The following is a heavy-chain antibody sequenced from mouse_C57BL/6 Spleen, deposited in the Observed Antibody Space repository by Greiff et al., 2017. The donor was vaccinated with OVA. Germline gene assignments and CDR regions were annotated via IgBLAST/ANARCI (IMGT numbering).Heavy chain of an antibody. D-gene: IGHD2-5*01. CDR3: ARTADYSNPMDY. J-gene: IGHJ4*01. Sequence: VQLQQSGPELVKPGASVKISCKASGYAFSSSWMNWVKQRPGKGLEWIGRIYPGDGDTNYNGKFKGKATLTADKSSSAAYMQLSSLTSEDSAVYFCARTADYSNPMDYWGQGTSVTVSS. CDR2: IYPGDGDT. V-gene: IGHV1-82*01. CDR1: GYAFSSSW.